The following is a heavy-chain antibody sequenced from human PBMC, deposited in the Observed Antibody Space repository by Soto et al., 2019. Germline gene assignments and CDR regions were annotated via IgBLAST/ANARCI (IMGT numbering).Heavy chain of an antibody. CDR2: INGDGSST. V-gene: IGHV3-74*01. CDR3: ARDFCPYSGYGYGYYFDY. D-gene: IGHD5-12*01. J-gene: IGHJ4*02. CDR1: GFTFSNYW. Sequence: VHLVESGGGLVQPGGSLRLSCAASGFTFSNYWMHWVRQAPGKGLVWVSRINGDGSSTFYADSVKGRFTISRGNAKNTLYLQVNSLRAEDTAVYYCARDFCPYSGYGYGYYFDYWGRGTLVTVSS.